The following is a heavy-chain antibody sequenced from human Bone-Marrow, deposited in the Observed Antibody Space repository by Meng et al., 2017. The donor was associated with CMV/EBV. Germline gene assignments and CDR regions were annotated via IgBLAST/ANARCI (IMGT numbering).Heavy chain of an antibody. CDR2: IYYSGST. V-gene: IGHV4-39*01. CDR3: ARRGVIGSSWYHY. J-gene: IGHJ4*02. CDR1: GGSISSSSYY. D-gene: IGHD6-13*01. Sequence: SETLSLTCTVSGGSISSSSYYWGWIRQPPGKGLEWIGSIYYSGSTYYNPSLKSRVTISVDTSKNQFSLKLSSVTAADTAVYYCARRGVIGSSWYHYWGQGTLVTVSS.